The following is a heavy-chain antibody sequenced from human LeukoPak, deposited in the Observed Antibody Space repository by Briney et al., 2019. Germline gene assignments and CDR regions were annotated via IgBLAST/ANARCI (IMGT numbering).Heavy chain of an antibody. Sequence: GGSLRRSCAASGFTFSSYRMKWVRQAPGKGLEGVSYISSSSSNIQYADSVKGRFTISRDNAKNSLYLQMNSLRDEDTAVYYCVRDLDLGGYSSFEYWGQGTLVTVSS. D-gene: IGHD4-23*01. J-gene: IGHJ4*02. CDR1: GFTFSSYR. V-gene: IGHV3-48*02. CDR3: VRDLDLGGYSSFEY. CDR2: ISSSSSNI.